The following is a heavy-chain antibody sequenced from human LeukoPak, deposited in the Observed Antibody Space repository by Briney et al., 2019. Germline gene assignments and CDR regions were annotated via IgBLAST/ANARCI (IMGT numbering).Heavy chain of an antibody. J-gene: IGHJ4*02. D-gene: IGHD1-26*01. Sequence: GASLKVSCKASGYTFNNYYMHWVRHAPGQRLEWIGIINPVAGSKTYAQQFQGRITMTMDTSTSTLYKELSSLRSEDTAVYYCAKSHVVRLSGSYHYYYDFWGQGTLVTVSS. CDR2: INPVAGSK. CDR3: AKSHVVRLSGSYHYYYDF. V-gene: IGHV1-46*02. CDR1: GYTFNNYY.